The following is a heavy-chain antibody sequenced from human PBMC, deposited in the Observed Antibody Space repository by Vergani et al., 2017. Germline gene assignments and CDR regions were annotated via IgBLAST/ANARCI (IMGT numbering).Heavy chain of an antibody. V-gene: IGHV3-15*07. CDR2: IKSTFDRGTT. J-gene: IGHJ6*02. CDR1: GFSFRNAW. D-gene: IGHD3-10*01. CDR3: LTAPQSCGDGSCYWLRDHNSYGMDV. Sequence: EVQLVESGGGIVKPGGSLRLSCVASGFSFRNAWMNWVRRTPGKGLEWVGRIKSTFDRGTTDYSAAVNGRFTISRDDSKNTLFLQMNGLKTEDIGVYYCLTAPQSCGDGSCYWLRDHNSYGMDVWGQGTTVTVSS.